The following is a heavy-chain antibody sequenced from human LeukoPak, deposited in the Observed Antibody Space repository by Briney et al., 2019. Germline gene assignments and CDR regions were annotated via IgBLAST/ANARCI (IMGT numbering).Heavy chain of an antibody. CDR1: GFTFSSYW. V-gene: IGHV3-7*01. D-gene: IGHD1-26*01. Sequence: GGSLRLSCGVSGFTFSSYWMSWVRQAPGKGLEWVANIKQDGREKYYVDSVKGRFTISRDNAKNSLYLQMNSLRAEDTAVYYCAKPSGSAFDFWGQGTLVTVSS. CDR2: IKQDGREK. J-gene: IGHJ4*02. CDR3: AKPSGSAFDF.